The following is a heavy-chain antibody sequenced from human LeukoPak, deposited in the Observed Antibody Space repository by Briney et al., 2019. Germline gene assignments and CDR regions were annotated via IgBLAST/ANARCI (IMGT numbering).Heavy chain of an antibody. CDR2: IIPIFGTA. V-gene: IGHV1-69*13. D-gene: IGHD6-13*01. Sequence: SVRVSCKASGGTFSSYAISWVRQAPGQGLEWMGGIIPIFGTANYAQKFQGRVTITADESTSTAYMELSSLRSEDTAVYYCAREMYSSSSLDYWGQGTLVTVSS. J-gene: IGHJ4*02. CDR1: GGTFSSYA. CDR3: AREMYSSSSLDY.